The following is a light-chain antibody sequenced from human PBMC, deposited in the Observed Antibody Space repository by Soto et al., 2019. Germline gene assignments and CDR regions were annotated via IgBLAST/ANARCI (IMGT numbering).Light chain of an antibody. CDR1: QSVDSAF. J-gene: IGKJ1*01. CDR3: QQYASSLT. V-gene: IGKV3-20*01. Sequence: EIVLTQSPGSLSLSLGERATLSCRASQSVDSAFFAWYQQKPGQPPTLLLYGASRRATGIPERFSGSGSGTDLTLTISRLEPEDFAVYYWQQYASSLTFGQGTKVDI. CDR2: GAS.